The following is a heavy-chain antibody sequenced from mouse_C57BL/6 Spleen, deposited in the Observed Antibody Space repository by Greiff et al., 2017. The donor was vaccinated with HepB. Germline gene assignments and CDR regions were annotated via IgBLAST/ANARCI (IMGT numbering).Heavy chain of an antibody. CDR1: GFNIKDYY. V-gene: IGHV14-1*01. CDR3: TTEYYGSSYVRYFDV. J-gene: IGHJ1*03. Sequence: VQLQQSGAELVRPGASVKLSCTASGFNIKDYYMHWVKQRPEQGLEWIGRIDPEDGDTEYAPKFQGKATMTADTSSNTAYLQLSSLTSEDTAVYYCTTEYYGSSYVRYFDVWGTGTTVTVSS. D-gene: IGHD1-1*01. CDR2: IDPEDGDT.